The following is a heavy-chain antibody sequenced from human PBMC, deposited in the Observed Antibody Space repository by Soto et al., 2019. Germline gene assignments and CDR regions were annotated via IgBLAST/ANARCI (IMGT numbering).Heavy chain of an antibody. D-gene: IGHD3-22*01. V-gene: IGHV1-69*13. CDR1: GGTFSSYA. J-gene: IGHJ4*02. CDR2: IIPIFGTA. Sequence: WASVKVSCKASGGTFSSYAISWVRQAPGQGLEWMGGIIPIFGTANYAQKFQGRVTITADESTSTAYMELSSLRSEDTAVYYCARDRVTYYYDSTPLWGQGTLVTVSS. CDR3: ARDRVTYYYDSTPL.